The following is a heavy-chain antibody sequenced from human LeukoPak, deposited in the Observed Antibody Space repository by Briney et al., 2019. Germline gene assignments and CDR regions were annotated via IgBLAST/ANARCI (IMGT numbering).Heavy chain of an antibody. V-gene: IGHV3-74*01. CDR3: AREPRGIVTTTEGYYYYYYGMDV. CDR1: GFTFSSYW. D-gene: IGHD5-12*01. CDR2: INSDGSST. J-gene: IGHJ6*02. Sequence: GGSLRLSCAASGFTFSSYWMHWVRQAPGKGLVWVSRINSDGSSTSYADSVKGRFTISRDNAKNTLYLQTNSLRAEDTAVYYCAREPRGIVTTTEGYYYYYYGMDVWGQGTTVTVSS.